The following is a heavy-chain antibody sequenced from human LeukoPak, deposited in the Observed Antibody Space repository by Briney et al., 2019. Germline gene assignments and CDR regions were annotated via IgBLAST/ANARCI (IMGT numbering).Heavy chain of an antibody. V-gene: IGHV3-30*04. D-gene: IGHD3-10*01. J-gene: IGHJ6*02. Sequence: GGSLRLSCAASGFTFRNYAMHWVRQAPGKGLEWVAVMSYDGSNKYYADSVKGRFTISRDNSKNTLYLQMNSLRAEGTAVYFCARDVTMVRGAQDYYGMDVWGQGTTVTVSS. CDR3: ARDVTMVRGAQDYYGMDV. CDR2: MSYDGSNK. CDR1: GFTFRNYA.